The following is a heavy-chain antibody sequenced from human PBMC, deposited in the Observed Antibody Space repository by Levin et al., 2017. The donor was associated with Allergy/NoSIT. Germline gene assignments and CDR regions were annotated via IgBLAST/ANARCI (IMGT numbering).Heavy chain of an antibody. D-gene: IGHD2-15*01. CDR2: IYPGDSDT. CDR3: ARHVVVAASEGYYYYMDV. J-gene: IGHJ6*03. V-gene: IGHV5-51*01. Sequence: GESLKISCKGSGYSFTSYWIGWVRQMPGKGLEWMGIIYPGDSDTRYSPSFQGQVTISADKSISTAYLQWSSLTSSDAAMYYCARHVVVAASEGYYYYMDVWGKGTTVTVSS. CDR1: GYSFTSYW.